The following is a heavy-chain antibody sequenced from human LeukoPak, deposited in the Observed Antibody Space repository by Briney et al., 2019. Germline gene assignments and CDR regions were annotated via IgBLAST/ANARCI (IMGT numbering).Heavy chain of an antibody. CDR3: ARSILYYYGRSARGAFDI. Sequence: ASVKVSCKASGYTFTSYGISWVRQAPGQGLEWLGWISTYNGNTHYAQKFQGRVTMTRDTSISTAYMELSRLRSDDTAVYYCARSILYYYGRSARGAFDIWGPGTMVTVS. J-gene: IGHJ3*02. CDR1: GYTFTSYG. CDR2: ISTYNGNT. D-gene: IGHD3-22*01. V-gene: IGHV1-18*01.